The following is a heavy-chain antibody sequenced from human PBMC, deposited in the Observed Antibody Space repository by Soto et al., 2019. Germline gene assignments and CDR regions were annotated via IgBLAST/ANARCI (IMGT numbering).Heavy chain of an antibody. D-gene: IGHD3-9*01. CDR3: ARGRYYDILTGYNYYYYGMDV. J-gene: IGHJ6*02. CDR1: GFTFSSYD. CDR2: IGTAGDP. Sequence: PGGSLRLSCAASGFTFSSYDMHWVRQATGKGLEWVSAIGTAGDPYYPGSVKGRFTISRENAKNSLYPQMNSLRAGDTAVYYCARGRYYDILTGYNYYYYGMDVWGQGTTVTVSS. V-gene: IGHV3-13*05.